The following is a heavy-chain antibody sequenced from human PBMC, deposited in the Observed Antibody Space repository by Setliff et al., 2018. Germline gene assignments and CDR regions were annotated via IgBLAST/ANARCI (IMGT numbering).Heavy chain of an antibody. CDR2: IYYSGST. V-gene: IGHV4-39*07. CDR1: GGSTSSSSYY. CDR3: ARVKIAILPAAIDY. Sequence: SETLSLTCTVSGGSTSSSSYYWGWIRQPPGKGLEWIGSIYYSGSTYYNPSLKSRVTISVGTSKNQFSLKLSPVTAADTAVYYCARVKIAILPAAIDYWGQGTLVTVSS. J-gene: IGHJ4*02. D-gene: IGHD2-2*01.